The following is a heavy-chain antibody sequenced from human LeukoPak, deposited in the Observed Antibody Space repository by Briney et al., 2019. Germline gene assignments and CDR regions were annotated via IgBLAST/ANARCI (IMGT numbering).Heavy chain of an antibody. CDR3: AREPNYYDSSGRGPMDV. Sequence: GGSLRLSCAASGFTFSSYAMHWVRQAPGKGLEYVSAISSNGGSTYYANSVKGRFTISRDNSKNTLYLQMGSLRAEDMAVYYCAREPNYYDSSGRGPMDVWGKGTTVTVSS. CDR1: GFTFSSYA. V-gene: IGHV3-64*01. D-gene: IGHD3-22*01. J-gene: IGHJ6*03. CDR2: ISSNGGST.